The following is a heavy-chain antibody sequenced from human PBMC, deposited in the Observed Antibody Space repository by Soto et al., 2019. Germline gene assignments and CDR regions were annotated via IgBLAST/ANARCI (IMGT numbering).Heavy chain of an antibody. J-gene: IGHJ4*02. CDR3: AKDGVLRFLEWLVWSPFFDY. V-gene: IGHV3-30*18. D-gene: IGHD3-3*01. CDR2: ISYDGSNK. Sequence: GALRLSCAASGFTFSSYGMHWVREAPGKGLEWVAVISYDGSNKYYADSVKGRFTISRDNSKNTLYLQMNSLRAEDTAVYYCAKDGVLRFLEWLVWSPFFDYWGQGTLVTVSS. CDR1: GFTFSSYG.